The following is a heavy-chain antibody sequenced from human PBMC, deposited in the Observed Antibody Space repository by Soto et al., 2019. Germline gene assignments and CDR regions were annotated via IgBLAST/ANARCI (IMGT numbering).Heavy chain of an antibody. CDR2: ISGSGGST. J-gene: IGHJ5*02. D-gene: IGHD3-10*01. CDR3: ARMVRGFYWFDR. V-gene: IGHV3-23*01. CDR1: GFTFSSYA. Sequence: EVQLLESGGGVVQPGGSLRLSCAASGFTFSSYAMSWVRQAPGKGVEWVSAISGSGGSTYYADFVKGRFTISRDNSKNTLYLQMNSLRAEDTAVYYCARMVRGFYWFDRWGQGTLVTVSS.